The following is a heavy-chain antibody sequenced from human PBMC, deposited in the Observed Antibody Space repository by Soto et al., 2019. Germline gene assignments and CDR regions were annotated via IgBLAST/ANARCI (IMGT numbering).Heavy chain of an antibody. CDR3: ARDFFDSSDYTTNWFDP. CDR1: GNSISNSIFY. CDR2: IYHTGNA. V-gene: IGHV4-39*01. D-gene: IGHD3-22*01. Sequence: SDTLSLTCSFPGNSISNSIFYWAWIRQPPGEGLEWIGSIYHTGNAYYNPSLKSRVTLSVDTSKNQFSLKLISVTAADAALYYCARDFFDSSDYTTNWFDPWGQGTLVTVS. J-gene: IGHJ5*02.